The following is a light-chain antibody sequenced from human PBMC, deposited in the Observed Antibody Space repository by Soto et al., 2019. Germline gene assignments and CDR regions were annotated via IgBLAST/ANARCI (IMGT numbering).Light chain of an antibody. CDR1: QSVSNSQ. CDR2: DAS. V-gene: IGKV3-20*01. CDR3: QQYGSSPYT. Sequence: EIVLTQSPGTLSLSPGERATLSCRASQSVSNSQLAWFQQKPGQAPRLLIYDASSRDTGIPATFSRSGSGTDFTLIISRLEPDDFTVYDCQQYGSSPYTLGQRTKVEIK. J-gene: IGKJ2*01.